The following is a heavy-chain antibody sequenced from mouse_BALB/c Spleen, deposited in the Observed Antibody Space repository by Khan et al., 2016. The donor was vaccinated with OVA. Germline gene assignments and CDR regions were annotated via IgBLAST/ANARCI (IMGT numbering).Heavy chain of an antibody. D-gene: IGHD2-4*01. Sequence: EVQLQESGPGLVKPSQSLSLTCTVTGYSITSEYAWNWIRQFPGNKLEWMGYINYSGNTRFNPSLKSRTSITRDTSKNQFFLQLNSVTTEDTATKYCARKDYYDYDPFPYWGQGTLVTVSA. CDR3: ARKDYYDYDPFPY. J-gene: IGHJ3*01. CDR2: INYSGNT. V-gene: IGHV3-2*02. CDR1: GYSITSEYA.